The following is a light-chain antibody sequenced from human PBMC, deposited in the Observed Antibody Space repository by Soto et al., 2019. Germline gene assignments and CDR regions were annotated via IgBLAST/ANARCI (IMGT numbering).Light chain of an antibody. Sequence: QSGLTQPPSVSGAPGQRVTIACTGSRSNIGAGYDVPWYQQLPGTAPKLLIHGDSNRPSGVPDRFSGSKSGTSASLAITGLQAEDEADYYCQSYDSSLSVLYVFGTGTKV. CDR2: GDS. J-gene: IGLJ1*01. CDR3: QSYDSSLSVLYV. CDR1: RSNIGAGYD. V-gene: IGLV1-40*01.